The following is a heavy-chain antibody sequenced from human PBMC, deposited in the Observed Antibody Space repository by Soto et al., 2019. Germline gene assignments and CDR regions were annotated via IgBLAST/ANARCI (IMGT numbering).Heavy chain of an antibody. J-gene: IGHJ5*02. D-gene: IGHD2-2*01. V-gene: IGHV4-30-4*01. Sequence: SETLSLTCTVSGGSISSGDYYWSWIRQPPGKGLEWIGYIYYSGSTYYNPSLKSRVTISVDTSKNQFSLKLSSVTAADTAVYYCARRYQLLEGWFDPWGQGTLVTVSS. CDR3: ARRYQLLEGWFDP. CDR2: IYYSGST. CDR1: GGSISSGDYY.